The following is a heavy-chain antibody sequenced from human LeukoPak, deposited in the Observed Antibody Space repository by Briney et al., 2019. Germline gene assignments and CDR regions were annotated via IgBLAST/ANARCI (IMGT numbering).Heavy chain of an antibody. CDR3: ARSVFTTSSHPYFCDY. V-gene: IGHV4-59*01. J-gene: IGHJ4*02. D-gene: IGHD3-22*01. CDR1: GGSISSSY. CDR2: IYYSGST. Sequence: ASETLSLTCTVSGGSISSSYWSWIRQPPGKGLERIGYIYYSGSTNYNPSLKSRVTISVDTSKTQFSLKLSSVTAADTAVYYCARSVFTTSSHPYFCDYWGQGTLVTVS.